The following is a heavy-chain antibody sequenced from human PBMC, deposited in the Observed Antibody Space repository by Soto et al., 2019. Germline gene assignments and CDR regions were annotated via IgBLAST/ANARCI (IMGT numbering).Heavy chain of an antibody. V-gene: IGHV3-30*18. CDR2: ISYDGSNK. Sequence: QVQLVESGGGVVQPGRSLRLSCAASGFTFSSYGMHWVRQAPGKGLEWVAVISYDGSNKYYAGSVKGRFTISRDNSKNTLYLQMNSLRAEDTAVYYCAKGLLQGHSYWGQGTLVTVSS. CDR3: AKGLLQGHSY. CDR1: GFTFSSYG. J-gene: IGHJ4*02.